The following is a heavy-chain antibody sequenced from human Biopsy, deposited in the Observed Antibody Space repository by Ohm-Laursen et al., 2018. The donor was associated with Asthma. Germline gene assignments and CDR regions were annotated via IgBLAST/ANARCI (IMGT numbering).Heavy chain of an antibody. Sequence: TLSLTCPVSGASITSSAYYWGWIRQPPGKGLEWIGSMYYGETTYYSPSLKSRVTISVDTSKNQFSLILSSVTAADTAVYYCAGFCSGGNCPDHWGQGTLVTVSS. J-gene: IGHJ4*02. CDR3: AGFCSGGNCPDH. V-gene: IGHV4-39*01. CDR1: GASITSSAYY. D-gene: IGHD2-15*01. CDR2: MYYGETT.